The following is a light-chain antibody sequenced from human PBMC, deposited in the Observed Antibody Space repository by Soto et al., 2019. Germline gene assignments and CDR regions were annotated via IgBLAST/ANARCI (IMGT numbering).Light chain of an antibody. CDR2: ENN. V-gene: IGLV1-51*02. J-gene: IGLJ2*01. CDR1: NSNIGNNY. Sequence: QSVLTQPPSVSAAPAQKVTISCSGSNSNIGNNYVSWYQQLPGTAPKLLIYENNKRPSGIPDRFSGSKSSTSATLDITGLQTGDEADYYCGTWDGSLSAVVFGGGTKVTVL. CDR3: GTWDGSLSAVV.